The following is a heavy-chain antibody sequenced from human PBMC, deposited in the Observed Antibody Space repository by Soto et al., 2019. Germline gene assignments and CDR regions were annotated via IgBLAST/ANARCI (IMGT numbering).Heavy chain of an antibody. CDR1: GGSMRNYF. V-gene: IGHV4-59*01. J-gene: IGHJ4*02. D-gene: IGHD6-13*01. CDR3: AAGEDSSRNLAPYYLDF. CDR2: IHYSGTT. Sequence: XGTLSLTCTVSGGSMRNYFWTWIRQPPGKGLEWIGYIHYSGTTSFFPSYNPSLRSRVTISEDTSKNQFSLKLLSVTTADTAVYFCAAGEDSSRNLAPYYLDFWGQGTLVTVSS.